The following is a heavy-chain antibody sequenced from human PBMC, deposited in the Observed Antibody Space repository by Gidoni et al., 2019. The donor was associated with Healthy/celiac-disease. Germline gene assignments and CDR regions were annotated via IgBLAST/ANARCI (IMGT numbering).Heavy chain of an antibody. CDR2: IVVGSGNT. CDR3: AADGSSSGWYGDY. CDR1: GFTFTSPA. D-gene: IGHD6-19*01. Sequence: QMQLVQSGPEVKKPGTSVKVSCKASGFTFTSPALQWVRQARGQRLEWIGWIVVGSGNTNYAQKFQERVTITRDMSTSTAYMELSSLRSEDTAVYYCAADGSSSGWYGDYWGQGTLVTVSS. V-gene: IGHV1-58*01. J-gene: IGHJ4*02.